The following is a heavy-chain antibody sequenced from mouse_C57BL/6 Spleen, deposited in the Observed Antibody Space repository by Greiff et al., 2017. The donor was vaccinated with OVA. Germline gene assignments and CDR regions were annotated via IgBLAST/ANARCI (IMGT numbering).Heavy chain of an antibody. CDR1: GYSITSGYY. CDR3: ARGEGYYVAY. CDR2: ISYDGSN. J-gene: IGHJ3*01. D-gene: IGHD1-1*02. V-gene: IGHV3-6*01. Sequence: EVKLMESGPGLVKPSQSLSLTCSVTGYSITSGYYWNWIRQFPGNKLEWMGYISYDGSNNYNPSLKNRISITRDTSKNQFFLKLNSVTTEDTATYYCARGEGYYVAYWGQGTLVTVSA.